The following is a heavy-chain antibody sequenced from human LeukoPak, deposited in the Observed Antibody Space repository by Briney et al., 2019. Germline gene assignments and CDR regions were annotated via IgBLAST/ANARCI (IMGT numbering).Heavy chain of an antibody. V-gene: IGHV4-59*01. CDR1: GGSFSGYY. CDR2: IYYSGST. J-gene: IGHJ4*02. CDR3: ARSAYGPETVDY. D-gene: IGHD3-10*01. Sequence: SETLSLTCAVYGGSFSGYYWSWIRQSPGKGLEWIGYIYYSGSTNYNPSLKSRVTISVDTSKNQFSLKLSSVTAADTAVYFCARSAYGPETVDYWGQGTLVTVSS.